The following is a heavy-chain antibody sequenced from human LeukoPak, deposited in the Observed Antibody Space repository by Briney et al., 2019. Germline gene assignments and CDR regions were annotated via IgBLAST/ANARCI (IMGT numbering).Heavy chain of an antibody. V-gene: IGHV1-18*01. Sequence: ASVKVSCKASGYTFTSYGISWVRQAPGQGLKWMGWISAYNGNTNYAQKLQGRVTMTTDTSTSTAYMELRSLRSDDTAVYYCAREWSGVPAAIRPYNWFDPWGQGTLVTVSS. CDR3: AREWSGVPAAIRPYNWFDP. J-gene: IGHJ5*02. CDR2: ISAYNGNT. CDR1: GYTFTSYG. D-gene: IGHD2-2*02.